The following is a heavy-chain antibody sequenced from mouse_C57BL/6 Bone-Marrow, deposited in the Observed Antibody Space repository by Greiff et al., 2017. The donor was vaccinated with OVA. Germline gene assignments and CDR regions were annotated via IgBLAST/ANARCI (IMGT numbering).Heavy chain of an antibody. J-gene: IGHJ3*01. D-gene: IGHD2-1*01. CDR2: IYPRSGNT. CDR1: GYTFTSYG. V-gene: IGHV1-81*01. Sequence: LEESGAELARPGASVKLSCKASGYTFTSYGISWVKQRTGQGLEWIGEIYPRSGNTYYNEKFKGKATLTADKSSSTAYMELRSLTSEDSAVYFCARPYGNYAAWFAYWGQGTLVTVSA. CDR3: ARPYGNYAAWFAY.